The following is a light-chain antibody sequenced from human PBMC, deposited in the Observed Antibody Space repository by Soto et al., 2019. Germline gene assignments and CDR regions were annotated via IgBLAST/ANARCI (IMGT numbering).Light chain of an antibody. Sequence: IQLTQSPSSLSASIGDRVTITCRASRDISDSLAWYQQEPGKAPKLLIFAASSLHIGVPSRFSGSGSGTIFTLTISSLQPEDFAVYYCQQDYNLPITFGQGARLAI. J-gene: IGKJ5*01. CDR1: RDISDS. CDR3: QQDYNLPIT. CDR2: AAS. V-gene: IGKV1-9*01.